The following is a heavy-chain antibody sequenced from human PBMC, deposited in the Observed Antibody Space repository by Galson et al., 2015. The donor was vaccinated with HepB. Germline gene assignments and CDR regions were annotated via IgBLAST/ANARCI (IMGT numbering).Heavy chain of an antibody. J-gene: IGHJ4*02. CDR1: GFTVSSNY. D-gene: IGHD5-18*01. V-gene: IGHV3-53*01. Sequence: SLRLSCAASGFTVSSNYMSWVRQAPGKGLEWVSVIYSGGSTYYADSVKGRFTISRDSSKNTLYLQMNSLRAEDTAVYYCARGLTAMGLGGYWGQGTLVTVSS. CDR3: ARGLTAMGLGGY. CDR2: IYSGGST.